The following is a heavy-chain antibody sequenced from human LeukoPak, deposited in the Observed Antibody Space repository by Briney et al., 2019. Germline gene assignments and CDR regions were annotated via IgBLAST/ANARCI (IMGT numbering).Heavy chain of an antibody. V-gene: IGHV3-7*01. J-gene: IGHJ2*01. CDR3: ARDLDYYDSSGYSRRYWYFDL. D-gene: IGHD3-22*01. Sequence: GGSLRLSCAASGFTFSSYWMSWVRQAPGKGLEWVANIKQDGSEKYYVDSVKGRFTISRDNAENSLYLQMNSLRAEDTAVYYCARDLDYYDSSGYSRRYWYFDLWGRGTLVTVSS. CDR2: IKQDGSEK. CDR1: GFTFSSYW.